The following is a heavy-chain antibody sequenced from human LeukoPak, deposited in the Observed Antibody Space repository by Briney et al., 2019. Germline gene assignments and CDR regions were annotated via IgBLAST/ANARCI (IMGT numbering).Heavy chain of an antibody. V-gene: IGHV4-39*07. D-gene: IGHD3-22*01. J-gene: IGHJ5*01. Sequence: SETLSLTCTVSGGPISSSSYYWGWIRQPPGKGLEWIGSIYYSGSTYYNPSLKSRVTISVDTSKNQFSLKLSSVTAADTAVYYCAREGDYYDSSGSLANWFDPWGQGTLVTVSS. CDR3: AREGDYYDSSGSLANWFDP. CDR1: GGPISSSSYY. CDR2: IYYSGST.